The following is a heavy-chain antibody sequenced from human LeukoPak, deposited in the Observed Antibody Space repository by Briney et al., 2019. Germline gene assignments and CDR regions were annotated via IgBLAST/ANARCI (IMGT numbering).Heavy chain of an antibody. J-gene: IGHJ3*02. Sequence: GGSLRLSCAASGFTFSTYWMNWVRQAPGKGLEWVANIKQDGSEKYYVDSVKGRFTISRDNSKNTLYLQMNSLRAEDTAVYYCASEVTGGAFDIWGQGTMVTVSS. CDR2: IKQDGSEK. V-gene: IGHV3-7*01. D-gene: IGHD5-18*01. CDR3: ASEVTGGAFDI. CDR1: GFTFSTYW.